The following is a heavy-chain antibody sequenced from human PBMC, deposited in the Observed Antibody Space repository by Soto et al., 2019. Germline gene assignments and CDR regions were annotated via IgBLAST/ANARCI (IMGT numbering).Heavy chain of an antibody. D-gene: IGHD6-6*01. CDR1: GFTFSSYS. CDR2: ISSSSSTI. V-gene: IGHV3-48*01. CDR3: ARAKYSSSSIGYYYYYMDV. Sequence: GGSLRLSCAASGFTFSSYSMNWVRQAPGKGLEWVSYISSSSSTIYYADSVKGRFTISRDNAKNSLYLQMNSLRAEDTAVYYCARAKYSSSSIGYYYYYMDVWGKGTTVTVSS. J-gene: IGHJ6*03.